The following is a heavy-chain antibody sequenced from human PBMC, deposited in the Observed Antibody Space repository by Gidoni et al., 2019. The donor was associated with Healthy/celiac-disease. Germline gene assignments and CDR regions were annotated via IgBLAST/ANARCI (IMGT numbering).Heavy chain of an antibody. CDR1: GFTFSSYW. V-gene: IGHV3-7*04. D-gene: IGHD2-2*01. CDR3: ARVYCSSTSCYGGDYYFDY. J-gene: IGHJ4*02. Sequence: EVQLVESGGGLVQPGGSLRLSCAASGFTFSSYWMSWVRQAPGKGLEWVANIKQDGSEKYYVDSVKGRFTISRDNAKNSLYLQMNSLRAEDTAVYYCARVYCSSTSCYGGDYYFDYWGQGTLVTVSS. CDR2: IKQDGSEK.